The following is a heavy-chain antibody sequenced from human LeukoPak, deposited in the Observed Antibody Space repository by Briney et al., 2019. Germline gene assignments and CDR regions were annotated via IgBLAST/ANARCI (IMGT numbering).Heavy chain of an antibody. V-gene: IGHV3-7*01. J-gene: IGHJ3*02. CDR3: ARYGSGIPRQINDAFDI. D-gene: IGHD3-10*01. CDR2: IKQDGSEK. Sequence: QSGGSLRLSCAASGFTFSSYWMTWVRQAPGKGLEWVATIKQDGSEKYYVDSVKGRFTTSRDNAKNSLSLQMNSLRAEDTAVYYCARYGSGIPRQINDAFDIWGQGTMVTVSS. CDR1: GFTFSSYW.